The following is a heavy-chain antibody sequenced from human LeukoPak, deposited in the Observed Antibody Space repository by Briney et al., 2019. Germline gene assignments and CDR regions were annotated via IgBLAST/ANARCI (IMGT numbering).Heavy chain of an antibody. Sequence: GASVTVSCKASGYTFTGYYMRWVRQAPGQGLEWMGWINPKSGGTNYAQKFQGRVTMTRDTSISTVYMELSRLRSDDTAVYYCARGPPFGESEMYFDYWGQGTLVTFSS. CDR1: GYTFTGYY. CDR2: INPKSGGT. J-gene: IGHJ4*02. D-gene: IGHD3-10*01. CDR3: ARGPPFGESEMYFDY. V-gene: IGHV1-2*02.